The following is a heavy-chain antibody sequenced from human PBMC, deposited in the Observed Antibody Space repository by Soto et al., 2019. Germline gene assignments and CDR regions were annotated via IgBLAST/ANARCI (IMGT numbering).Heavy chain of an antibody. CDR3: AKVVYSGSYFDY. Sequence: QVQLVESGGGVVQPGRSLRLSCAASGFTFSSYGMHWVRQAPGKGLEWVAVISYGGNNKYYVDSVKGRFTISRDNSKNTLYLQMNSLRAEDTAVYYCAKVVYSGSYFDYWGQGTLVTVSS. V-gene: IGHV3-30*18. J-gene: IGHJ4*02. CDR1: GFTFSSYG. D-gene: IGHD1-26*01. CDR2: ISYGGNNK.